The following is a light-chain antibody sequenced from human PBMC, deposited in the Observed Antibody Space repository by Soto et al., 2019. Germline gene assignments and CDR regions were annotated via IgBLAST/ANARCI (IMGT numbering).Light chain of an antibody. V-gene: IGLV1-47*01. Sequence: QSVLTQPPSASGTPGQRLTISCSGISSNIGSNYVYWYQQLPGTAPKLLIYRNNQRPSGVPDRFSGSKSGTSASLAISGLRSEDEADYYCAAWDDSLSGLHVVFGGGTKLTVL. CDR3: AAWDDSLSGLHVV. CDR1: SSNIGSNY. J-gene: IGLJ2*01. CDR2: RNN.